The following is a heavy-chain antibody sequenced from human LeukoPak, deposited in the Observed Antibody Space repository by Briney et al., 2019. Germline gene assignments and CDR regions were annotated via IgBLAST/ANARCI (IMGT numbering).Heavy chain of an antibody. Sequence: GGSLRLSCAASGFTLSSYSMNWVRQAPGKGLEWVSSISSSSYIYYADSVKGRFTISRDNAKNSLYLQMNSLRAEDTAVYYCARDVVVGATSFAFDIWGQGTMVTVSS. CDR2: ISSSSYI. CDR1: GFTLSSYS. J-gene: IGHJ3*02. CDR3: ARDVVVGATSFAFDI. V-gene: IGHV3-21*01. D-gene: IGHD1-26*01.